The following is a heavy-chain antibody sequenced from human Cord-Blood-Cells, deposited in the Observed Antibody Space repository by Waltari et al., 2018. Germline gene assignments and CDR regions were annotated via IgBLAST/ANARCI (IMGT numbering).Heavy chain of an antibody. CDR1: GGSFSGYY. CDR2: INHSGST. J-gene: IGHJ6*03. V-gene: IGHV4-34*01. D-gene: IGHD6-6*01. CDR3: ARGYSSSSKNYYYYMDV. Sequence: QVQLQQWGAGLLKPSETLSLTCAVYGGSFSGYYWSWIRQPPGKGLEWIGEINHSGSTNYNPSLKSRVTISVDTSKNQFSLKLSSVTAADTAVYYCARGYSSSSKNYYYYMDVWGKGTTVTVSS.